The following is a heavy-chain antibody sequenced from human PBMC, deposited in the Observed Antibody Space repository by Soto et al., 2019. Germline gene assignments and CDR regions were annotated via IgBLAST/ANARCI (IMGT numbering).Heavy chain of an antibody. V-gene: IGHV4-30-4*01. CDR3: ARGLNDYGSGSYYYYYGLDV. CDR2: IFYSGTT. J-gene: IGHJ6*02. D-gene: IGHD3-10*01. CDR1: GGSISSGGYY. Sequence: SETLSLTCTVSGGSISSGGYYWSWIRQPPGKGLEWIGYIFYSGTTYHNPSLKSRVTISIDTSKNQFSLKLSSVTAADAAVYYCARGLNDYGSGSYYYYYGLDVWGQGSTVTVSS.